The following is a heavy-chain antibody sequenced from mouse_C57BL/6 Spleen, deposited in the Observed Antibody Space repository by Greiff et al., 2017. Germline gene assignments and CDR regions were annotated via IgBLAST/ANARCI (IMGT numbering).Heavy chain of an antibody. V-gene: IGHV5-17*01. CDR3: ARELAYYFDY. CDR2: ISSGSSTI. J-gene: IGHJ2*01. Sequence: EVQLQESGGGLVKPGGSLKLSCAASGFTFSDYGMHWVRQAPEKGLEWVAYISSGSSTIYYADTVKGRFTISRDNAKNTLFLQMTSLRSEDTAMYYCARELAYYFDYWGQGTTLTVSS. CDR1: GFTFSDYG.